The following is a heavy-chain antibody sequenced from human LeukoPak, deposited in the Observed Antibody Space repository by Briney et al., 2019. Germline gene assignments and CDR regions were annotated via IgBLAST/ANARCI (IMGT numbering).Heavy chain of an antibody. CDR3: ARQHSSTWYVVGYFDY. D-gene: IGHD6-13*01. CDR2: INHSGST. Sequence: SETLSLTCAVYGGSFSGYYWSWIRQPPGKGLEWIGEINHSGSTYYNPSLRSRVTISVDTSKNQFSLKLNSVTAADTAVYYCARQHSSTWYVVGYFDYWGQGTLVTVSS. V-gene: IGHV4-34*01. J-gene: IGHJ4*02. CDR1: GGSFSGYY.